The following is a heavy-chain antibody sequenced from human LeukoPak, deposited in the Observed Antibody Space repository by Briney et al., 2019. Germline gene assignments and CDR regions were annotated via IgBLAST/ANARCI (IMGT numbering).Heavy chain of an antibody. Sequence: GGSLRLSCAASRFTFSDYWMSWVRQAPGKGLEWVANIKPDGSEKSYVDSVKGRFTISRDNAKNSLLLQMNSLRAEDTALYYCARLSPVTMIAVSYWYFDLWAVAPWSLSP. D-gene: IGHD3-22*01. CDR2: IKPDGSEK. J-gene: IGHJ2*01. V-gene: IGHV3-7*01. CDR1: RFTFSDYW. CDR3: ARLSPVTMIAVSYWYFDL.